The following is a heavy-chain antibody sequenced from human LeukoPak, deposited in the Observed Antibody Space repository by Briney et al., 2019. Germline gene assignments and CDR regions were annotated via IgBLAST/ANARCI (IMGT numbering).Heavy chain of an antibody. CDR2: IYGDNAA. D-gene: IGHD6-13*01. CDR1: AINVTTNC. Sequence: TGGSLRLSCAASAINVTTNCMTWIRQAPGKGLEWVSLIYGDNAAYYAESVRGRFIISRDSLKNTLFLQMNSLRAEDTAVYYCVSSTGQQFIPYDYWGHGSHVTVSS. V-gene: IGHV3-66*02. J-gene: IGHJ4*01. CDR3: VSSTGQQFIPYDY.